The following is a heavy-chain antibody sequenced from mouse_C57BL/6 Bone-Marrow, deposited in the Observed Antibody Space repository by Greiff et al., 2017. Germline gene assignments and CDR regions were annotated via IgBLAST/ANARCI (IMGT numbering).Heavy chain of an antibody. CDR3: AREEGDVGAY. V-gene: IGHV1-64*01. Sequence: QVHVKQPGAELVKPGASVKLSCKASGYTFTSYWMHWVKQRPGQGLEWIGMIHPNSGSTNYNEKFKSKATLTVDKSSSTAYMQLSSLTSEDSAVYYCAREEGDVGAYWGQGTLVTVSA. D-gene: IGHD3-3*01. CDR1: GYTFTSYW. CDR2: IHPNSGST. J-gene: IGHJ3*01.